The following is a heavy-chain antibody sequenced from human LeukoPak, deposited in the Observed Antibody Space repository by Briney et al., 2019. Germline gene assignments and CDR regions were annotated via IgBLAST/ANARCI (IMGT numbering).Heavy chain of an antibody. V-gene: IGHV4-34*01. D-gene: IGHD5-24*01. CDR3: ARGGDGYKAFDY. CDR2: INHSGST. Sequence: SETLSLTCAVYGGSFSDYYWSWIRQPPGKGLEWIGEINHSGSTNYNPSLKSRVTISVDTSKIQFSLKLSSVTAADTAVYYCARGGDGYKAFDYWGQGTLVTVSS. CDR1: GGSFSDYY. J-gene: IGHJ4*02.